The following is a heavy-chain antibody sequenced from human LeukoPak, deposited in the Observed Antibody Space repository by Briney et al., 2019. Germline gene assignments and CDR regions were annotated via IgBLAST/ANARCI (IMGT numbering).Heavy chain of an antibody. Sequence: GGSLRLSCAASGFSFRDYDMHWVRHAPGRGLEWVSAIGIGDDTHVPDSVGGRFTISRENAKNSLYLQMSSLRDGDTAMYYCVRGGIRVSGIDAFDIWGQGTMVTVCS. CDR1: GFSFRDYD. CDR3: VRGGIRVSGIDAFDI. V-gene: IGHV3-13*01. CDR2: IGIGDDT. D-gene: IGHD5/OR15-5a*01. J-gene: IGHJ3*02.